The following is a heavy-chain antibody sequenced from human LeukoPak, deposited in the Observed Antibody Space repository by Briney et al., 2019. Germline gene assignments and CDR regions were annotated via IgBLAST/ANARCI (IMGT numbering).Heavy chain of an antibody. CDR2: ISGAGRSI. D-gene: IGHD5-12*01. J-gene: IGHJ5*02. Sequence: GGSLRLSCAASGFSFSSYGMTWVRQAPGKGLEWVSVISGAGRSIYYADSVKGRFTISRDNSKNTLYLQMNSLRAEDTAVYYCAKDGGLPYNWFDPWGQGTLVTVSS. CDR3: AKDGGLPYNWFDP. CDR1: GFSFSSYG. V-gene: IGHV3-23*01.